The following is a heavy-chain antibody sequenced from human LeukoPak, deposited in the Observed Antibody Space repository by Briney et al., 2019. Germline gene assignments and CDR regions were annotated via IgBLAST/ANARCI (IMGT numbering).Heavy chain of an antibody. D-gene: IGHD3-9*01. CDR3: AWGAVLRYYDWSPWIDVFDI. V-gene: IGHV4-59*01. CDR1: AGSIRSYY. CDR2: IYYSASS. J-gene: IGHJ3*02. Sequence: MTSETLSLTCTVSAGSIRSYYWSSIRQPPGKGLEWIGNIYYSASSNYNPSLKSRVTISVDTSKNQFSLKLSSVTAADTAVFYCAWGAVLRYYDWSPWIDVFDIWGQGTMVTVSS.